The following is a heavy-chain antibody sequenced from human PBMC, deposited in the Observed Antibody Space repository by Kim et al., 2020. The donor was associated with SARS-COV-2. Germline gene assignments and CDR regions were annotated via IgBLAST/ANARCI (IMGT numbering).Heavy chain of an antibody. CDR3: AREPIVGATNGY. V-gene: IGHV3-21*01. CDR1: GFTFSSYS. J-gene: IGHJ4*02. CDR2: ISSSSSYI. D-gene: IGHD1-26*01. Sequence: GGSLRLSCAASGFTFSSYSMNWVRQAPGKGLEWVSSISSSSSYIYYADSVKGRFTISRDNAKNSLYLQMNSLRAEDTAVYYCAREPIVGATNGYWGQGTLVTVSS.